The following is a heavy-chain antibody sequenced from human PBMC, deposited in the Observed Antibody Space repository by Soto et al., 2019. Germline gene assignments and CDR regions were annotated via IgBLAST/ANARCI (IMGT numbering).Heavy chain of an antibody. J-gene: IGHJ3*02. D-gene: IGHD3-9*01. Sequence: ASVKVSCKASGYTFTGYGISWVRQAPGQGLERMGWISAYNGNTNYAQKLQGRVTMTTDTSTSTAYMELRSLRSDDTAVYYCARAGMYDILTGYSASAFDIWGQGTMVTVSS. CDR1: GYTFTGYG. CDR2: ISAYNGNT. V-gene: IGHV1-18*01. CDR3: ARAGMYDILTGYSASAFDI.